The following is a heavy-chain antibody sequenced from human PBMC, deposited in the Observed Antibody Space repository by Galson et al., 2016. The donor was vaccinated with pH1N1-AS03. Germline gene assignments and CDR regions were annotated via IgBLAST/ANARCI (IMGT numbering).Heavy chain of an antibody. D-gene: IGHD4-17*01. J-gene: IGHJ4*02. CDR2: ISAYSGDT. V-gene: IGHV1-18*04. CDR1: GYSFPTYS. CDR3: ARAHYNADYVPDF. Sequence: SVKVSCKASGYSFPTYSFNWVRQAPGQGLEWLGWISAYSGDTHYARKFQGRVTLTTDTSTSTAYMELRSLTSDDTAVYYCARAHYNADYVPDFWGQGPLGTVSS.